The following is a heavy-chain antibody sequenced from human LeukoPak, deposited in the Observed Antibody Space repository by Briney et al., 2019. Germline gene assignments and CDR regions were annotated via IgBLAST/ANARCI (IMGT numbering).Heavy chain of an antibody. V-gene: IGHV3-23*01. CDR2: ISDTGGST. J-gene: IGHJ4*02. CDR1: GFTFSSYG. D-gene: IGHD3-22*01. CDR3: AKDQPAQIGLFDY. Sequence: GGSLRLSCAASGFTFSSYGMNWVRQAPGRGLEWVSVISDTGGSTYYAVSVKGRFTISRDNSKNTLYLQMSSLRADDTAVYYCAKDQPAQIGLFDYWGQGTLVTVSS.